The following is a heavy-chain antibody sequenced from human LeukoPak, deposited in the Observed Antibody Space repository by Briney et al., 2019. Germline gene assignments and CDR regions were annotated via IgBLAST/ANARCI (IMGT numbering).Heavy chain of an antibody. CDR3: ARDGGAMVGGFDY. D-gene: IGHD5-18*01. V-gene: IGHV3-23*01. J-gene: IGHJ4*02. CDR2: ISGSGGKT. CDR1: GFTFSSFA. Sequence: GGSLRLSCAASGFTFSSFAMSWVRQTPGQGLEWVSAISGSGGKTYYADSVKGRFTISRDNAKNTLYLQMNSLRAEDTAVYYCARDGGAMVGGFDYWGQGTLVTVSS.